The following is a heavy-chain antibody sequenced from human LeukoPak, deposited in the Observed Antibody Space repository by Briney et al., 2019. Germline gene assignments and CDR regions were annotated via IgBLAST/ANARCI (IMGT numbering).Heavy chain of an antibody. V-gene: IGHV3-7*03. CDR2: IKQDGSGK. CDR3: AKDIEMATIGGDAFDI. Sequence: TGGSLRLSCAASGFTFSSYWMSWVRQAPGKGLEWVANIKQDGSGKYYVDSVKGRFTISRDNAKNSLYLQMNSLRAEDTALYYCAKDIEMATIGGDAFDIWGQGTMVTVSS. D-gene: IGHD5-24*01. CDR1: GFTFSSYW. J-gene: IGHJ3*02.